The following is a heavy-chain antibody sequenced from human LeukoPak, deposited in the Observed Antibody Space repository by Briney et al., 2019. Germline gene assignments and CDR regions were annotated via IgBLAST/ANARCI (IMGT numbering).Heavy chain of an antibody. J-gene: IGHJ4*02. V-gene: IGHV4-34*01. D-gene: IGHD2-2*01. CDR2: INHSGST. CDR3: ARGDCSSTSCYSDY. CDR1: GGSFSGYY. Sequence: SETLSLTCAVYGGSFSGYYWSWIRQPPGKGPEWIGEINHSGSTNYNPSLKSRVTISVDTSKNQFSLKLSSVTAADTAVYYCARGDCSSTSCYSDYWGQGTLVTVSS.